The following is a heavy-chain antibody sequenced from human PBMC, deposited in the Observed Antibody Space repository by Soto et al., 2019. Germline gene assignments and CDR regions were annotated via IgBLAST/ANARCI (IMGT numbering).Heavy chain of an antibody. CDR2: ISAYNGNR. Sequence: QVQLVQSGGEVKKPGASVKVSCKASGYTFTNYGISWVRQAPGQGREWMGWISAYNGNRKYAQKLQDRVTMTTDTSTNTAYMELRSLRSDDTAMYYCARVRGESEQLANYGMDAWGQGTTVTVFS. D-gene: IGHD6-6*01. CDR1: GYTFTNYG. J-gene: IGHJ6*02. CDR3: ARVRGESEQLANYGMDA. V-gene: IGHV1-18*01.